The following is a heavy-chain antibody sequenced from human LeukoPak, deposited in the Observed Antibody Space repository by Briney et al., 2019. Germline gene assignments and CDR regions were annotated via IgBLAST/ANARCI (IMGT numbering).Heavy chain of an antibody. J-gene: IGHJ5*02. V-gene: IGHV1-2*02. D-gene: IGHD6-6*01. CDR3: ARAPEYSTAWPYKNWFDP. Sequence: ASVKVSCKASGYAFTGSYVHWVRQAPGQGLEWMGWINPNPNSGVTNYAQEFQGRVTMTRDTSISTAYMELSRLTSDDTAVYYCARAPEYSTAWPYKNWFDPWGQGTLVTVSS. CDR1: GYAFTGSY. CDR2: INPNPNSGVT.